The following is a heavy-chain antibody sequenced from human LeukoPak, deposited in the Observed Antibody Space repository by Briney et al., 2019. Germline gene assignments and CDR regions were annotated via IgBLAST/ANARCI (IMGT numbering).Heavy chain of an antibody. CDR1: GFTFGDYA. CDR3: ARVYYYDSSGYY. J-gene: IGHJ4*02. CDR2: ISYDGSDK. V-gene: IGHV3-30*04. D-gene: IGHD3-22*01. Sequence: GGSLRLSCTASGFTFGDYAMHWVRQAPGKGLEWVAVISYDGSDKYYADSVKGRFTISRDNSKNTLYLQMNSLRAEDTAVYYCARVYYYDSSGYYWGQGTLVTVSS.